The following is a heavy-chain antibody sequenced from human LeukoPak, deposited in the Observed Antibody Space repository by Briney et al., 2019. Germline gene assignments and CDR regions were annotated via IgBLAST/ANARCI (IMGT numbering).Heavy chain of an antibody. CDR1: GFTFTSSA. V-gene: IGHV1-58*01. Sequence: SVKVSCKASGFTFTSSAVQWVRQARGQRLEWIGWIVVGSGNTNYAQKFQERVTMTRDTSISTAYMELSRLRSDDTAVYYCARPASPGYCSGGSCHRRVENAFDIWGQGTMVTVSS. CDR2: IVVGSGNT. CDR3: ARPASPGYCSGGSCHRRVENAFDI. D-gene: IGHD2-15*01. J-gene: IGHJ3*02.